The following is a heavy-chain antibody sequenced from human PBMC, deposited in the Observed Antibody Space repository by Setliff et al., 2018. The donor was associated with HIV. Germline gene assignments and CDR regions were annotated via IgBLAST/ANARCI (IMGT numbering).Heavy chain of an antibody. V-gene: IGHV3-7*02. D-gene: IGHD3-16*01. CDR2: IQQHGSEI. CDR1: GYTFSSYW. J-gene: IGHJ4*02. CDR3: AAVPWGHSSLIIDH. Sequence: LRLSCAASGYTFSSYWMAWVRQCPGKGLEWVANIQQHGSEIHYVASVEGRFTISRDNAKNSLYLQMHSLRVEDTAVYYCAAVPWGHSSLIIDHWGQGTPVTVSS.